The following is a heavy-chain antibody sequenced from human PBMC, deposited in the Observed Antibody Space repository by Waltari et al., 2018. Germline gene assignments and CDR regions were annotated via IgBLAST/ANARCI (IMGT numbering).Heavy chain of an antibody. D-gene: IGHD2-15*01. CDR1: GGTFSSYA. Sequence: QVQLVQSVAEVKKPGSSVKVSCKASGGTFSSYAISWVRQALGQGLEWRGRVIPILGIADYAQTFQVGVRMTADKSTGTAYMELSSLRSEDTAVYYCARDGSGGSCYTSDPWGQGTLVTVSS. J-gene: IGHJ5*02. V-gene: IGHV1-69*04. CDR3: ARDGSGGSCYTSDP. CDR2: VIPILGIA.